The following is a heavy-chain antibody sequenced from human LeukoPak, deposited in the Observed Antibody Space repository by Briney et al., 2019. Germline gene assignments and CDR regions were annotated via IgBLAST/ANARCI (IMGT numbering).Heavy chain of an antibody. D-gene: IGHD5-24*01. V-gene: IGHV4-59*01. CDR1: GGSISSYY. J-gene: IGHJ4*02. CDR2: IYYSGST. Sequence: SETLSLTCTVSGGSISSYYWSWIRQPPGKGLEWIGYIYYSGSTNYNPSLKSRVTISVDTSKNQFSLKLSSVTAADTAVYYCARVASELVARDGYPLDYGAQGTLVTVSS. CDR3: ARVASELVARDGYPLDY.